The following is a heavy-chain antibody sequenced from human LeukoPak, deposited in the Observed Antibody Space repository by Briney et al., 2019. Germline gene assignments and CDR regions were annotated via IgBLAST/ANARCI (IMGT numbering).Heavy chain of an antibody. CDR3: ARGRGQRLDGYNFDGAFDI. CDR1: GYTFTSYG. J-gene: IGHJ3*02. CDR2: ISAYNGNT. V-gene: IGHV1-18*01. D-gene: IGHD5-24*01. Sequence: GASVKVSCKASGYTFTSYGISWVRQAPGQGLEWMGWISAYNGNTNYAQKLQGRVTMTTDTSTSTAYMELRSLRPDDTAVYYCARGRGQRLDGYNFDGAFDIWGQGTMVTVSS.